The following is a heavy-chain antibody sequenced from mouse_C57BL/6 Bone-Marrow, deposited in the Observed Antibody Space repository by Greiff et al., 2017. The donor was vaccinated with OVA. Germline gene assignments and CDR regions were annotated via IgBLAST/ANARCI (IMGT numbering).Heavy chain of an antibody. CDR2: IDPENGDT. V-gene: IGHV14-4*01. CDR1: GFNIKDDY. CDR3: TTGGYFDY. Sequence: EVQLQQSGAELVRPGASVKLSCTASGFNIKDDYMHWVKQRPEQGLEWIGWIDPENGDTAYASTFQGKATITADTSSNTAYLQLSSLTSEDTAVYYCTTGGYFDYWGQGTTLTVSS. J-gene: IGHJ2*01.